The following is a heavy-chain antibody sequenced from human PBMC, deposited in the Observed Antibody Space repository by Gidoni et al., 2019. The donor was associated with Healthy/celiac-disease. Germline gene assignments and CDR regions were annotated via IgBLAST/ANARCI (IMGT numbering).Heavy chain of an antibody. D-gene: IGHD6-19*01. J-gene: IGHJ4*02. CDR3: ATDLAVAENFDY. Sequence: VQLAQSGAEVKKPGASVLVSRKASGYTFTGYYIHGVRQAPGQWLEWMGWINPNSGGTNYAQKFQGRVTMTRDTSISTAYRELSRLRSDDTAVYYCATDLAVAENFDYGGQGTRVTVSS. V-gene: IGHV1-2*02. CDR1: GYTFTGYY. CDR2: INPNSGGT.